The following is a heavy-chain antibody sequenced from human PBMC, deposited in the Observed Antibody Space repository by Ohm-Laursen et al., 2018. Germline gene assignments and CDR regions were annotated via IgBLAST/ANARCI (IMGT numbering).Heavy chain of an antibody. J-gene: IGHJ4*02. Sequence: SLRLSCSATASGFTFSSYGMYWVRQAPGKGLEWVAGISYDGSKEYYADSVKGRFTISRDNSRNTLYLQMNSLRAEDTAVYYCAKDYSSGDYFDYWGQGTLVTVSS. CDR3: AKDYSSGDYFDY. CDR2: ISYDGSKE. D-gene: IGHD6-13*01. CDR1: GFTFSSYG. V-gene: IGHV3-30*18.